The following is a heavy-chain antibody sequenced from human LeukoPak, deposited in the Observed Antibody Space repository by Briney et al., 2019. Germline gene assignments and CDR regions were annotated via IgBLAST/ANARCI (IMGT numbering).Heavy chain of an antibody. D-gene: IGHD2-21*02. V-gene: IGHV3-74*01. Sequence: QPGGSLRLSCAASGFTFNSYWMVWFRQAPGKGLVWVSCINPDGSWALHTDSVKGRFAISRDYARNTLYLQMNSLGVEDTAMYYCARYEQRPGVTASDPWSQGTLVTVSS. CDR2: INPDGSWA. CDR1: GFTFNSYW. CDR3: ARYEQRPGVTASDP. J-gene: IGHJ5*02.